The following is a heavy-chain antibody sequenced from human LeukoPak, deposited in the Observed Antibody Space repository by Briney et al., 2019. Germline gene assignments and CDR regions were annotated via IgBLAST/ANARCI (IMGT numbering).Heavy chain of an antibody. J-gene: IGHJ5*02. Sequence: PGGSLRLSCAASEFIVSINYMTWVRQAPGKGLEWVAFIRYDGSNKYYADSVKGRFTISRDNSKNTLYLQMNSLRAEDTAVYYCAKDQGQQLHWFDPWGQGTLVTVSS. D-gene: IGHD6-13*01. CDR2: IRYDGSNK. CDR1: EFIVSINY. CDR3: AKDQGQQLHWFDP. V-gene: IGHV3-30*02.